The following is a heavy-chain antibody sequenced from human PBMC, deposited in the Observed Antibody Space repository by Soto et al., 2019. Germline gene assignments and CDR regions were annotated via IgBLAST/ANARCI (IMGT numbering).Heavy chain of an antibody. Sequence: ASVKVSCKASGYTFITYFMHWVRQAPGRGLEWMGVINPSRGTTTYAQKFQDRVTMTRDTSASTVYMELSSLRSEDTAMYYCARVYDAFDIWGQGTMVTVSS. CDR2: INPSRGTT. CDR1: GYTFITYF. V-gene: IGHV1-46*01. J-gene: IGHJ3*02. D-gene: IGHD2-8*01. CDR3: ARVYDAFDI.